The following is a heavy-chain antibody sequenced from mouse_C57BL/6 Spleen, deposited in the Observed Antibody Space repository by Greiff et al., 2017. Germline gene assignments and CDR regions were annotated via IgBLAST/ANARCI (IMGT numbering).Heavy chain of an antibody. CDR3: ARHGRDYYYAMDY. V-gene: IGHV2-6-1*01. D-gene: IGHD3-3*01. CDR1: GFSLTSYG. Sequence: VQGVESGPGLVAPSQSLSITCTVSGFSLTSYGVHWVRQPPGKGLEWLVVIWSDGSTTYNSALKSRLSISKDNSKSQVFLKMNSLQTDDTAMYYCARHGRDYYYAMDYWGQGTSVTVSS. CDR2: IWSDGST. J-gene: IGHJ4*01.